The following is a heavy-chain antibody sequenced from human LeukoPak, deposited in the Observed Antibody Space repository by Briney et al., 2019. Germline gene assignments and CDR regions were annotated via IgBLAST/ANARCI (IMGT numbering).Heavy chain of an antibody. J-gene: IGHJ3*01. CDR1: GFSFSSYW. CDR3: AREGFDSYGTTKDAFDV. D-gene: IGHD5-18*01. CDR2: INQDGSEK. Sequence: GALRLSCAASGFSFSSYWMSWVRQAPGKGLEWVAAINQDGSEKYYVDSVKGRFTISRDNAKNSLYLQMNSLRAEDTAVYYCAREGFDSYGTTKDAFDVWGQGTMVTVSS. V-gene: IGHV3-7*05.